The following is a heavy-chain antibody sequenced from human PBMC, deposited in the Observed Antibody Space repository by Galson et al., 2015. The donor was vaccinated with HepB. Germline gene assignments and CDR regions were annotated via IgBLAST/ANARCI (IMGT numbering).Heavy chain of an antibody. Sequence: SLRLSCAASGFTFSSYAMAWVRQAPGKGLEWVSSIADSSDNTYYAGSVKGRFLISRDTSKNMLYLQMNSLRAEDTAVYYCAKPLRGSYGGQLNYWGQGTLVPVSS. CDR1: GFTFSSYA. CDR3: AKPLRGSYGGQLNY. D-gene: IGHD1-26*01. V-gene: IGHV3-23*01. J-gene: IGHJ4*02. CDR2: IADSSDNT.